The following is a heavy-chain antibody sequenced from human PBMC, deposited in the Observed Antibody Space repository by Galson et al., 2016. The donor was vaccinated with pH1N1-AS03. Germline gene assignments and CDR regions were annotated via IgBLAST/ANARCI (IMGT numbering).Heavy chain of an antibody. CDR3: AKEGYNWNDGPFDGAFDS. CDR1: GFTFSGYY. Sequence: SLRLSCAASLASGFTFSGYYMHWVRQAPGKGLEWVAFIRDDGGDKYYAESVKGRFTISRDNSKNTLYLQMNSLRAEDTAVYYCAKEGYNWNDGPFDGAFDSRGQGNMVTVSS. J-gene: IGHJ3*02. V-gene: IGHV3-30*02. D-gene: IGHD1-20*01. CDR2: IRDDGGDK.